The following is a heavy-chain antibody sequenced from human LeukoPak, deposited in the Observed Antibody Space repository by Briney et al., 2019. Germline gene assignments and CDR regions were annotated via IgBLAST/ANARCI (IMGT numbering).Heavy chain of an antibody. Sequence: GGSLRLSCAASGFTFSSYWMSWVRQAPGKGLEWVANIKQDGSEKYYVGSVKGRFTISRDNAKNSLYLQMNSLRAEDTAVYYCAREGQQRMVRGLALRYYYYYYMDVWGKGTTVTISS. V-gene: IGHV3-7*01. CDR3: AREGQQRMVRGLALRYYYYYYMDV. J-gene: IGHJ6*03. CDR2: IKQDGSEK. D-gene: IGHD3-10*01. CDR1: GFTFSSYW.